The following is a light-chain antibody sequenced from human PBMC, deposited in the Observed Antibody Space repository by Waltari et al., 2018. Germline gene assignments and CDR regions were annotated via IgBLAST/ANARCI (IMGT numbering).Light chain of an antibody. CDR2: DSN. CDR1: TSNVGINY. CDR3: GTWDDSLSAEV. J-gene: IGLJ1*01. Sequence: QSVLTQPPSVSAAPGQKVTISCSGATSNVGINYVSWYQQLPGTAPKLLIYDSNKRPSGIPDRFSGSQSGTSATLGITGLQTGDEADYYCGTWDDSLSAEVFGTGTKVTVL. V-gene: IGLV1-51*01.